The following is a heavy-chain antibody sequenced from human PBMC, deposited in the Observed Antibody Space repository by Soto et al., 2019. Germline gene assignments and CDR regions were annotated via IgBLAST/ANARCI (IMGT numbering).Heavy chain of an antibody. CDR1: GGTFSSYA. Sequence: QVQLVQSGAEVKKPGSSVKVSCKASGGTFSSYAISWVRQAPGQGLEWMGGIIPIFGTANYAQKFQSRVTITADESTSTAYMELSSLRSEDTAVYYCARVPYYDSSAKGGYFDYWGQGTLVTVSS. J-gene: IGHJ4*02. D-gene: IGHD3-22*01. CDR2: IIPIFGTA. V-gene: IGHV1-69*12. CDR3: ARVPYYDSSAKGGYFDY.